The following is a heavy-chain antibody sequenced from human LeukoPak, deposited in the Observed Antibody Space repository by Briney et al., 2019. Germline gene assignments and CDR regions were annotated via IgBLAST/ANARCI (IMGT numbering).Heavy chain of an antibody. CDR2: INSDGSWT. V-gene: IGHV3-74*01. J-gene: IGHJ4*02. CDR3: VSFYETY. Sequence: GGSLRLSCAASGNYWRHWVRQAPGKGLVWVSHINSDGSWTSYADSVKGRFTISKDNAKNTVYLQMNSLRAEDTAVYYCVSFYETYWGRGTLVTVSS. CDR1: GNYW. D-gene: IGHD2/OR15-2a*01.